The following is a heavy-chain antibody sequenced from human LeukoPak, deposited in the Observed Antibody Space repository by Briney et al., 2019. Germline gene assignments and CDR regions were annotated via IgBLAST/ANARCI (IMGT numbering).Heavy chain of an antibody. Sequence: SETLSLTCTVSGGSISSSSYYWGWLRQPPGKGLEWIGSIYYSGSTYYNPSLKSRVTISVDTSKNQFSLKLSSVTAADTAVYYCASNYGDPVWYFDYWGQGTLVTVSS. CDR2: IYYSGST. J-gene: IGHJ4*02. CDR1: GGSISSSSYY. V-gene: IGHV4-39*07. D-gene: IGHD4-17*01. CDR3: ASNYGDPVWYFDY.